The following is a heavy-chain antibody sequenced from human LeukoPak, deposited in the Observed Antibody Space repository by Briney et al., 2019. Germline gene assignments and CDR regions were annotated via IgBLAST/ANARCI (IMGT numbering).Heavy chain of an antibody. CDR1: GGSFSGYY. J-gene: IGHJ6*02. CDR3: ARDISSPGYDSSGYYGTHYYGMDV. Sequence: SETLSLTCAVYGGSFSGYYWSWIRQPPGKGLEWIGEINHSGSTNYNPSLKSRVTISVDTSKNQFSLKLSSVTAADTAVYYCARDISSPGYDSSGYYGTHYYGMDVWGQGTTVTVSS. CDR2: INHSGST. V-gene: IGHV4-34*01. D-gene: IGHD3-22*01.